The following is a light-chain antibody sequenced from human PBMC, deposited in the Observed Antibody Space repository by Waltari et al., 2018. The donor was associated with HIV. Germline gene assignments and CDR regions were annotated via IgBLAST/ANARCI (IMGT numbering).Light chain of an antibody. V-gene: IGLV1-44*01. CDR2: NNN. CDR1: SSHIGRNS. CDR3: AAWDDSLNGLV. Sequence: QSVLTQPPSASGTPGQRVTISCSGGSSHIGRNSVTWYQRLPGTAPKLLIYNNNQRPSGVPDRFSGSKSGTSASLAISGLQSEDEADYYCAAWDDSLNGLVFGGGTKLTVL. J-gene: IGLJ2*01.